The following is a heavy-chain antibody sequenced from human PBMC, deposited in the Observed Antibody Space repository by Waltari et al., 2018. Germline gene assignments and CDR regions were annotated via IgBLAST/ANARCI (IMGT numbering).Heavy chain of an antibody. Sequence: EVQLVESGGGLVQPGGSLSLSCAASGFTFSSYAMSWVRQAPGKGLEWVSAISGSGGSTYYADSVKGRFTISRDNSKNTLYLQMNSLRAEDTAVYYCAKRRSYSSSWPDAFDIWGQGTMVTVSS. CDR3: AKRRSYSSSWPDAFDI. CDR1: GFTFSSYA. J-gene: IGHJ3*02. D-gene: IGHD6-13*01. CDR2: ISGSGGST. V-gene: IGHV3-23*04.